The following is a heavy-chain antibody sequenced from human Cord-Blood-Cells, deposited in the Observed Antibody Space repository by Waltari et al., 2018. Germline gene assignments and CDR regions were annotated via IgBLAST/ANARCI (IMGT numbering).Heavy chain of an antibody. J-gene: IGHJ4*02. D-gene: IGHD3-9*01. Sequence: QVQLVESGGGVVQPGRSLRLSCAASGFTFSSYGMHWVRQAPGKGLEWVAVIWDDGSNKCFADSVRCRLTISRDNSKKPLYLQRNSLRAEDTAVYYCARDMNYDILTGYYKGGFDYWGQGTLVTVSS. CDR1: GFTFSSYG. V-gene: IGHV3-33*01. CDR2: IWDDGSNK. CDR3: ARDMNYDILTGYYKGGFDY.